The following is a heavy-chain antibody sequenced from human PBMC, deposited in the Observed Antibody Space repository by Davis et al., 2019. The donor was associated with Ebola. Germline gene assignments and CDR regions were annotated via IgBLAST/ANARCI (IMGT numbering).Heavy chain of an antibody. CDR1: GYTFTSYD. Sequence: ASVTVSCKASGYTFTSYDINWVRQATGQGLEWMGWMNPNSGNTGYAQKFQGRVTMTRNTSISTAYMELSSLRSEDTAVYYCARSHIEYSSSSHYYYGMDVWGKGTTVTVSS. CDR2: MNPNSGNT. V-gene: IGHV1-8*01. J-gene: IGHJ6*04. CDR3: ARSHIEYSSSSHYYYGMDV. D-gene: IGHD6-6*01.